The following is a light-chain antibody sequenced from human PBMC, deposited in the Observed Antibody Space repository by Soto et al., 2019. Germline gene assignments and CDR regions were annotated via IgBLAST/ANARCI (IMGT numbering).Light chain of an antibody. CDR3: QQYDVVPCT. V-gene: IGKV1-33*01. CDR2: DAS. CDR1: QDINNY. J-gene: IGKJ2*02. Sequence: DFQLTQSPASLSASVGDRVTITCQASQDINNYLIWYQQKPGKAPNLLIYDASTLGTGVSSRFSGNGSGTDFSVTINNLQPQDTATYYCQQYDVVPCTFGQGTKLEIK.